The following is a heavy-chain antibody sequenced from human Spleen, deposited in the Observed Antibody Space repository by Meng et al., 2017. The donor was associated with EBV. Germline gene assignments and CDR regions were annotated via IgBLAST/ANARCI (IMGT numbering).Heavy chain of an antibody. Sequence: QVQPVQSGPEMKKPGASVRVSCKASGYSFSSYSITWVRQAPGQGPEWMGWINGYNGNTNYAQRFQDRVTMTTDTSTSTAYMELKSLRSDDTAVYYCARGGATYPRYWGQGALVTVSS. CDR1: GYSFSSYS. CDR2: INGYNGNT. J-gene: IGHJ4*02. D-gene: IGHD4/OR15-4a*01. V-gene: IGHV1-18*01. CDR3: ARGGATYPRY.